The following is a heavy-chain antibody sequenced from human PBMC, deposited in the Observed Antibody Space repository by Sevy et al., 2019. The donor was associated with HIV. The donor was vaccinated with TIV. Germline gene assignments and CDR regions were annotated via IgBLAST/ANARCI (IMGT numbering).Heavy chain of an antibody. Sequence: GGSLRLSCAASGFTFSTYSMNWVRQAPGKGLEWVSSISSSSTYIFYADSVRGRLTISRDNAKNSLYLQMNSLRAEDTAVYYCARYASTTGLDYWGQGTLVTVSS. D-gene: IGHD1-1*01. CDR1: GFTFSTYS. V-gene: IGHV3-21*01. J-gene: IGHJ4*02. CDR3: ARYASTTGLDY. CDR2: ISSSSTYI.